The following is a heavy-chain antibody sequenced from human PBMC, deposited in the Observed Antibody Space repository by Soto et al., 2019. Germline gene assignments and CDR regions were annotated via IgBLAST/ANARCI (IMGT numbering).Heavy chain of an antibody. CDR1: GVTMSYGAYS. J-gene: IGHJ6*02. CDR3: ARENTYYYYYGMDV. Sequence: SETLSLTCSVSGVTMSYGAYSWNWIRQSPGKGLEWIGYISHIGTTYYNPSLKSRVTISIDTSKNQFFLKLSSVTAADTAVYYCARENTYYYYYGMDVWGQGATVTVSS. CDR2: ISHIGTT. D-gene: IGHD3-16*01. V-gene: IGHV4-30-2*06.